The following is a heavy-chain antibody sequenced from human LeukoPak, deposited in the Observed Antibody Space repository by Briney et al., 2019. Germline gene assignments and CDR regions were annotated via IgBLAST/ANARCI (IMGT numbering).Heavy chain of an antibody. CDR3: ARGEQLDHPASNWFDP. Sequence: ASVKVSCKASGGTFSSYAISRVRQAPGQGLEWMGGIIPIFGTANYAQKFQGRVTITTDESTSTAYMELSSLRSEDTAVSYCARGEQLDHPASNWFDPWGQGTLVTVSS. J-gene: IGHJ5*02. D-gene: IGHD6-6*01. CDR1: GGTFSSYA. V-gene: IGHV1-69*05. CDR2: IIPIFGTA.